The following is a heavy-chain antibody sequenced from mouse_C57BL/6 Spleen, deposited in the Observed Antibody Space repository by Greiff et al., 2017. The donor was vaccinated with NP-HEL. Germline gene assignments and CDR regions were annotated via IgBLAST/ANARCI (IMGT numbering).Heavy chain of an antibody. Sequence: EVQLVESGEGLVKPGGSLKLSCAASGFTFSSYAMSWVRQTPEKRLEWVAYISSGGDYIYYADTVKGRFTISRDNARNTLYLQMSSLKSEDTAMYYCTRDGGYDRGYAMDYWGQGTSVTVSS. CDR1: GFTFSSYA. CDR2: ISSGGDYI. D-gene: IGHD2-2*01. CDR3: TRDGGYDRGYAMDY. J-gene: IGHJ4*01. V-gene: IGHV5-9-1*02.